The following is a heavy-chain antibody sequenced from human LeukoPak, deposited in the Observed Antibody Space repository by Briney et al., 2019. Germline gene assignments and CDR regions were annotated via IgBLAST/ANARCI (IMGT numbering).Heavy chain of an antibody. CDR1: GGTFSSYA. J-gene: IGHJ4*02. D-gene: IGHD3-9*01. V-gene: IGHV1-69*04. CDR2: IIPILGIA. Sequence: SVKVSCKASGGTFSSYAISWVRQAPGQGLEWMGRIIPILGIANYAQEFQGRVTITADKSTSTAYMELSSLRSEDTAVYYCARGLAYYDILTGYPFDYWGQGTLVTVSS. CDR3: ARGLAYYDILTGYPFDY.